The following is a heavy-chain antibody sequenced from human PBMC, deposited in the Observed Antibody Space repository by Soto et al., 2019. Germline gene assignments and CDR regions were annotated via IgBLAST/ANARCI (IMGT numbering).Heavy chain of an antibody. CDR1: GFTFDDYG. D-gene: IGHD6-13*01. Sequence: EVQLVESGGGVVRPGGSLRLSCAASGFTFDDYGMSWVRQAPGKGLEWASGINWNGGSTGYADSVKGRFTISSDNLKNSLYLQMHSLRAEDTALYYCARDLGDSSSWYAGDYWGQGTLVTVSS. CDR2: INWNGGST. J-gene: IGHJ4*02. V-gene: IGHV3-20*04. CDR3: ARDLGDSSSWYAGDY.